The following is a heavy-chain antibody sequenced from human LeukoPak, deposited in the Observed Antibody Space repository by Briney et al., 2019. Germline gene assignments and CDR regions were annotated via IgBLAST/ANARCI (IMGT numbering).Heavy chain of an antibody. CDR3: VKESARGEAGY. CDR1: GFTFDDFV. Sequence: GGSLRLSCAASGFTFDDFVMHWVRQPPGKGLEWVSTITWNSAIVGYADSVKGRFTISRDNAKNSLYLQMNSLRAEDTALYYCVKESARGEAGYWGQGTLVTVSS. V-gene: IGHV3-9*01. D-gene: IGHD3-10*01. CDR2: ITWNSAIV. J-gene: IGHJ4*02.